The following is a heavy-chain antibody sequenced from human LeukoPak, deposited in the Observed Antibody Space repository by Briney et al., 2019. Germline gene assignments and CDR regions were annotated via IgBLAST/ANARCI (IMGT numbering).Heavy chain of an antibody. CDR3: AKNYYYASSGYYTFDY. D-gene: IGHD3-22*01. CDR2: IRYDGNNK. CDR1: GFTFSSYG. J-gene: IGHJ4*02. Sequence: GGSLRLSCAASGFTFSSYGMHWVRQAPGKGLEWVAFIRYDGNNKYYADSVKGRFTISRDNSKNTLYLQMNSLRAEDTAVYYCAKNYYYASSGYYTFDYWGQGTLVTVSS. V-gene: IGHV3-30*02.